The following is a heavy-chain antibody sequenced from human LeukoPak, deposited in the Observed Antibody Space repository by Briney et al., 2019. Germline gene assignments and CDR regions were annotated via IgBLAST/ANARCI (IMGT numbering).Heavy chain of an antibody. CDR1: GFTFSGYA. CDR3: ARDRAMVRGVIIGWFDP. V-gene: IGHV3-30*04. J-gene: IGHJ5*02. CDR2: ISYDGSNK. Sequence: GRSLRLSCAASGFTFSGYAMHRVRQAPGKGLEWVAVISYDGSNKYYADSVKGRFTISRDNSKNTLYLQMNSLRAEDTAVYYCARDRAMVRGVIIGWFDPWGQGTLVTVSS. D-gene: IGHD3-10*01.